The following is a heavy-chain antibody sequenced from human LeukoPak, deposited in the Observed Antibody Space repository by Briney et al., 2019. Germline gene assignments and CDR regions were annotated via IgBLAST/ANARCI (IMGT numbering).Heavy chain of an antibody. CDR3: AREIGDSYGMDV. D-gene: IGHD3-16*01. CDR1: GFAFSSHS. V-gene: IGHV3-21*01. CDR2: ISSSSSYI. Sequence: GGSLRLSCAASGFAFSSHSMNWVRQAPGKGLEWVSSISSSSSYIYYADSVKGRFTISRDNANNSLYLQMNSLRAEDTAVYYCAREIGDSYGMDVWGQGTTVTVSS. J-gene: IGHJ6*02.